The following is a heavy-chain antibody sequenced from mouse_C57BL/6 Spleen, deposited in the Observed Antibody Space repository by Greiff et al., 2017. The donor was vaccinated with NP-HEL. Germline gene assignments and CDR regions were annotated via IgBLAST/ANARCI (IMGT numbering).Heavy chain of an antibody. D-gene: IGHD2-3*01. J-gene: IGHJ4*01. CDR2: ISDGGSYT. CDR1: GFTFSSYA. CDR3: ARDPDGYYVPYAMDY. Sequence: EVNLVESGGGLVKPGGSLKLSCAASGFTFSSYAMSWVRQTPEKRLEWVATISDGGSYTYYPDNVKGRFTISRDNAKNNLYLQMSHLKSEDTAMYYCARDPDGYYVPYAMDYWGQGTSVTVSS. V-gene: IGHV5-4*01.